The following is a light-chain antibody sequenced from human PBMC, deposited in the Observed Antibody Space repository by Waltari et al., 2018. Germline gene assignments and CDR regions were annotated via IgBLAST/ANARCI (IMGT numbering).Light chain of an antibody. Sequence: EIVLTQAPGTLSLSPGESATLSCRASQSVNSSYLAWYQQKPGQAPSPLIYGASRRATGIPDRFSGSGSGTDFTLTISRLEPEDFAVYYCQQYGSSPRYIFGQGTKLEI. CDR3: QQYGSSPRYI. CDR1: QSVNSSY. J-gene: IGKJ2*01. V-gene: IGKV3-20*01. CDR2: GAS.